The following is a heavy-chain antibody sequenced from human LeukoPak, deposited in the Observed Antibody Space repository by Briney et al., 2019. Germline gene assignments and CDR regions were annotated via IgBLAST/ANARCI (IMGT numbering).Heavy chain of an antibody. CDR3: ASGGSSGWYGGNYYFDY. CDR2: ISSSSSYI. CDR1: GFTFSSYS. Sequence: GGSLRLSCAASGFTFSSYSMNWVRQAPGKGLEWVSSISSSSSYIYYADSVKGRFTISRDNAKNSLYLQMNSLRAEDTAVYYCASGGSSGWYGGNYYFDYWGQGTLVTVSS. D-gene: IGHD6-19*01. V-gene: IGHV3-21*01. J-gene: IGHJ4*02.